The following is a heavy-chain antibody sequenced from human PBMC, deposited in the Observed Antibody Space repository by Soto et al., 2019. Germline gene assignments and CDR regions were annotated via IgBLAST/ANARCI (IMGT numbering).Heavy chain of an antibody. CDR1: GFTFISDA. Sequence: PWESLSLSCAASGFTFISDAISRGRQAPGKGLEWVSAISGSGGSTYYAATVKGRLTITRDNSKNTLYLQMNSLRAEDTAVYYCAEDQGAYWGQGTLVTVSS. V-gene: IGHV3-23*01. D-gene: IGHD3-16*01. CDR3: AEDQGAY. CDR2: ISGSGGST. J-gene: IGHJ4*02.